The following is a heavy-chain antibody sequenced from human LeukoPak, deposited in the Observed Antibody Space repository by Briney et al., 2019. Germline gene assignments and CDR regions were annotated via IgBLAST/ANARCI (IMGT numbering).Heavy chain of an antibody. J-gene: IGHJ4*02. V-gene: IGHV3-9*03. Sequence: GGSLRLSCAASGFTFDDYAMHWVRQAPGKGLEWVSGISWNSGSIGYADSVKGRFTISRDNAKNSLCLQMNSLRAEDMALYYRAKSVEAVAGFFDYWGQGTLVTVSS. CDR1: GFTFDDYA. D-gene: IGHD6-19*01. CDR2: ISWNSGSI. CDR3: AKSVEAVAGFFDY.